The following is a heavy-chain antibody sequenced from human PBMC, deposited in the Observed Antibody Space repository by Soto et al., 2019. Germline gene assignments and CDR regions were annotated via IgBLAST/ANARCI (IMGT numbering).Heavy chain of an antibody. J-gene: IGHJ6*02. CDR1: GYSFTSHW. D-gene: IGHD3-10*01. CDR2: IYPGDSDT. CDR3: ARHLRAWFGELFRHYYYGMDV. V-gene: IGHV5-51*01. Sequence: PGESLKISCKGSGYSFTSHWIGWVRQMPGKGLEWMGIIYPGDSDTRYSPSFQGQVTISADKSISTAYLQWSSLKASDTAMYYCARHLRAWFGELFRHYYYGMDVWGQGTTVTVSS.